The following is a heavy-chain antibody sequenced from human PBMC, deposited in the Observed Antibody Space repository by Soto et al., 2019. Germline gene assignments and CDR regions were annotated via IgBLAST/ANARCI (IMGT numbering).Heavy chain of an antibody. CDR3: ARVGNYYDSSGYFDY. V-gene: IGHV3-11*06. D-gene: IGHD3-22*01. CDR1: GFTFGDSY. Sequence: PGGSLRLSCAGSGFTFGDSYMSWIRQAPGKGLEWLSYISPGSRYPAYADSVKGRFTISRDNSKNTLYLQMNSLRAEDTAVYYCARVGNYYDSSGYFDYWGQGTLVTVSS. CDR2: ISPGSRYP. J-gene: IGHJ4*02.